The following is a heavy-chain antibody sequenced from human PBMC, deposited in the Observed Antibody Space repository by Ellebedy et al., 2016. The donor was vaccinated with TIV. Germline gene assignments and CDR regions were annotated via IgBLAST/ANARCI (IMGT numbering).Heavy chain of an antibody. J-gene: IGHJ4*02. CDR1: GFTFSSYA. V-gene: IGHV3-23*01. D-gene: IGHD3-22*01. CDR2: ISNTGSRT. Sequence: PGGSLRLSCAASGFTFSSYAMSWVRQAPGKGLAWVSTISNTGSRTYYADSVEGRFIISRDNSKKTLYLQMNSLRAEDTAVYYCAKGRGGGSDSSAPRYYFDYWGLGTLVTVSS. CDR3: AKGRGGGSDSSAPRYYFDY.